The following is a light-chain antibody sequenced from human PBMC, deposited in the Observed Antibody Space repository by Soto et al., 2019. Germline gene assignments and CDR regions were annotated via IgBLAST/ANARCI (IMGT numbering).Light chain of an antibody. CDR1: TSDVGGYNS. J-gene: IGLJ2*01. CDR2: DVG. Sequence: QSALTQPASVSGSPGQSITISCTGTTSDVGGYNSVSWYQQYPGKAPKLMIYDVGNRPSGVSNRFSGSKSGNTASLTISGLQAEDEADYYCSSYTTTSTLFGGGTKLTVL. V-gene: IGLV2-14*01. CDR3: SSYTTTSTL.